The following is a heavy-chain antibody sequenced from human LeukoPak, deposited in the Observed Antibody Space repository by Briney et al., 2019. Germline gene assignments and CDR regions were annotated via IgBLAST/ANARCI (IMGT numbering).Heavy chain of an antibody. CDR1: GFSFSTYT. J-gene: IGHJ4*02. Sequence: GGSLRLSCAASGFSFSTYTMNWVRQAPGKGLERVAGIQHDGGRTYYSDSVKGRFTISRDNSKNTLYLEMNSLTPEDTALYYCARGTYYYFDYWGQGMLVTVSS. CDR2: IQHDGGRT. D-gene: IGHD1-26*01. CDR3: ARGTYYYFDY. V-gene: IGHV3-30-3*01.